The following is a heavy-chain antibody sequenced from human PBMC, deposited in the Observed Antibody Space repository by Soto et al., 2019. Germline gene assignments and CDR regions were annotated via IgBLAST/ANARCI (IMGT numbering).Heavy chain of an antibody. CDR3: ARDCSGGSCYPGMDV. CDR1: GFNFNSYT. V-gene: IGHV3-21*01. D-gene: IGHD2-15*01. Sequence: EVQLVESWGGLVKPGGSLRLSCAASGFNFNSYTINWVRQAPGKRLEWLSSISSSGYIFSTDSVRVRFTISRDNAKNSVYLQINSLRAEDTAVYFCARDCSGGSCYPGMDVWGQGTTVTVS. J-gene: IGHJ6*02. CDR2: ISSSGYI.